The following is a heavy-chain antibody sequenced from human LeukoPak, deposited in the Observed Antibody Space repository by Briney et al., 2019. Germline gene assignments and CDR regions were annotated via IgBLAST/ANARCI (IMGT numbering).Heavy chain of an antibody. Sequence: TSETLPLTRSVSRGSISSSNYYWGWIRQPPGKGLEWIGNIYYSGTTYYNPSLPSLKSRVTILIDTSKNQFSLGLRSVTAADTAVHYCASLRKRGGAFDLWGQGTVVTVSS. V-gene: IGHV4-39*07. J-gene: IGHJ3*01. CDR2: IYYSGTT. CDR3: ASLRKRGGAFDL. CDR1: RGSISSSNYY.